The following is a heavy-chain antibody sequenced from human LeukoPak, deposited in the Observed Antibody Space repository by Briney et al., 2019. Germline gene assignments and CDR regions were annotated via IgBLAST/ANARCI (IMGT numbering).Heavy chain of an antibody. D-gene: IGHD6-19*01. V-gene: IGHV4-59*01. CDR1: GGSISTYY. J-gene: IGHJ5*02. Sequence: SETLSLTCTVSGGSISTYYWNWIRQPPGKGLEWIGYIYHSGSTNYNPSLQSRVTISVDTSKNQFSLNLNSVTAADTAVYYCARSGGPDRIAVAGNGWFDPWGQGTLVTVSS. CDR3: ARSGGPDRIAVAGNGWFDP. CDR2: IYHSGST.